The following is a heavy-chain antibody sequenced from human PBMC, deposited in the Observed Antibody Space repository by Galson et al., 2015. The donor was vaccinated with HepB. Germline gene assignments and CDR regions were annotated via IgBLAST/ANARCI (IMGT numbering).Heavy chain of an antibody. Sequence: SGAEVKKPGESLRISCKGSGYSFTSYWISWVRQMPGKGLEWMGRIDPSDSYTNYSPSFQGHVTISADKSISTAYLQWSSLKASDTAVYYCAREWEVPPYYYYMDVWGKGTTVTVSS. CDR1: GYSFTSYW. CDR2: IDPSDSYT. J-gene: IGHJ6*03. CDR3: AREWEVPPYYYYMDV. D-gene: IGHD1-26*01. V-gene: IGHV5-10-1*01.